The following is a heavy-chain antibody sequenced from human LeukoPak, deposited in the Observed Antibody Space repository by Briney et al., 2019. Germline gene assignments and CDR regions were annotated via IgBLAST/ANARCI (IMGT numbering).Heavy chain of an antibody. CDR3: ARSGYGSSWYFFDY. Sequence: GGSLRLSWAASGFIFSTYSINWVRQAPGKGLEWVSHISSSSSSIYYADSVKGRFTISRDNAKNSLYLQMNSLRDEDTAVYYCARSGYGSSWYFFDYWGQGTLVTVSS. D-gene: IGHD6-13*01. CDR1: GFIFSTYS. J-gene: IGHJ4*02. CDR2: ISSSSSSI. V-gene: IGHV3-48*02.